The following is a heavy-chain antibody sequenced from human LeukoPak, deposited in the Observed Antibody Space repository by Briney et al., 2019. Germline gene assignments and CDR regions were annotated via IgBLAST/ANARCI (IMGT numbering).Heavy chain of an antibody. CDR1: GGSISSGGYS. Sequence: SETPSLTCAVSGGSISSGGYSWSWIRQPPGKGLEWIGYIYYSGSTYYNPSLKSRVTISVDTSKNQFSLKLSSVTAADTAVYYCARVWGYCSGGSCYRASNWFDPWGQGTLVTVSS. J-gene: IGHJ5*02. CDR3: ARVWGYCSGGSCYRASNWFDP. D-gene: IGHD2-15*01. V-gene: IGHV4-30-4*07. CDR2: IYYSGST.